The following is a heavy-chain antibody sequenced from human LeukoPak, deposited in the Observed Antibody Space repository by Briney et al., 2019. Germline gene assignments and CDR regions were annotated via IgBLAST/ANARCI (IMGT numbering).Heavy chain of an antibody. CDR1: GFTFSNAW. D-gene: IGHD2-2*01. CDR2: IKSKTDGGTT. V-gene: IGHV3-15*01. J-gene: IGHJ4*02. CDR3: ARAKYCSSTSCPYYFDY. Sequence: GGSLRLSCAASGFTFSNAWMSRVRQAPGKGLEWVGRIKSKTDGGTTDYAAPVKGRFTISRDNSKNTLYLQMNSLRAEDTAVYYCARAKYCSSTSCPYYFDYWGQGTLVTVSS.